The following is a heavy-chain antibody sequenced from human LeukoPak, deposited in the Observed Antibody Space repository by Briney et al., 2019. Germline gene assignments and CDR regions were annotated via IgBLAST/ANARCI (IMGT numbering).Heavy chain of an antibody. CDR1: GGSFSGYY. D-gene: IGHD5-18*01. CDR3: ATSGYSYGPLGD. V-gene: IGHV4-34*01. Sequence: SETLSLTCAVYGGSFSGYYWSWLRQPPGKGLEWIGEINHSGSANYNPSLKSRVTISVDTSKNQFSLKLSSVTAADTAVYYCATSGYSYGPLGDWGQGTLVTVSS. J-gene: IGHJ4*02. CDR2: INHSGSA.